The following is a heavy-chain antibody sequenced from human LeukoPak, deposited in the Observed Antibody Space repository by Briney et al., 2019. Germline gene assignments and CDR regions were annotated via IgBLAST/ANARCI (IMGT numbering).Heavy chain of an antibody. V-gene: IGHV4-34*01. D-gene: IGHD3-22*01. J-gene: IGHJ6*02. CDR2: INHSGST. CDR3: ARRPRYYYDSSGYYSPYYYGMDV. CDR1: GGSFSGYY. Sequence: PSETLSLTCAVYGGSFSGYYWSWIRQPPGKGLEWIGEINHSGSTNYNLSLKSRVTISVDTSKNQFSLKLSSVTAADTAVYYCARRPRYYYDSSGYYSPYYYGMDVWGQGTTVTASS.